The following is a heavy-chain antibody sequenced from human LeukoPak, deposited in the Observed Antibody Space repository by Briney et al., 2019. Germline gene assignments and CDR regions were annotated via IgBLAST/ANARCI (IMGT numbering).Heavy chain of an antibody. J-gene: IGHJ4*02. Sequence: ASVTVSCKASGYTFTGYYMHWVRQAPGQGLEWMGWINPNSGGTNYAQKFQGRVTMTGDTSISTAYMELSRLRSDDTAVYYCASKYCSSTSCYYAYWGQGTLVTVSS. V-gene: IGHV1-2*02. CDR3: ASKYCSSTSCYYAY. CDR2: INPNSGGT. D-gene: IGHD2-2*01. CDR1: GYTFTGYY.